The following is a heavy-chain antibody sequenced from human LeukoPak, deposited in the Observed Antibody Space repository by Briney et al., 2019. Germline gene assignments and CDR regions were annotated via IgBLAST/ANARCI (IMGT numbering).Heavy chain of an antibody. CDR2: ISGSGGST. V-gene: IGHV3-23*01. CDR1: GFTFSSYS. D-gene: IGHD3-22*01. CDR3: AKVGSSGYYYQPYYFDY. J-gene: IGHJ4*02. Sequence: PGGSLRLSCAASGFTFSSYSMNWVRQASGKGLEWVSAISGSGGSTYYADSVKGRFTISRDNSKNTLYLQMNSLRAEDTAVYYCAKVGSSGYYYQPYYFDYWGQGTLVTVSS.